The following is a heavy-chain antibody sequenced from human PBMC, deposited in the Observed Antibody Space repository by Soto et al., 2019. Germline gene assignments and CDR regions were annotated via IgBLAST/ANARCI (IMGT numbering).Heavy chain of an antibody. V-gene: IGHV2-5*02. D-gene: IGHD2-15*01. CDR3: AHRPSYCSGGSCYSGFDY. CDR2: IYWDDDK. Sequence: GPTLVNPTQTLTLTCTFSGFSLSTSGVGVGWIRQPPGKALEWLALIYWDDDKRYSPSLKSRLTVTKDTSKNQVVLTMTNMDPVDTATYYCAHRPSYCSGGSCYSGFDYWGQGTLVTV. CDR1: GFSLSTSGVG. J-gene: IGHJ4*02.